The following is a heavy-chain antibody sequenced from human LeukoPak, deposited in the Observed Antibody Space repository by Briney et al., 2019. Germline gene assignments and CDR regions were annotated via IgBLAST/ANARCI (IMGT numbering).Heavy chain of an antibody. J-gene: IGHJ6*02. D-gene: IGHD6-6*01. CDR1: GGSISSYY. CDR2: IYTSGST. V-gene: IGHV4-4*07. Sequence: PSETLSLTCTVSGGSISSYYWSWIRQPAGKGLEWIGRIYTSGSTNYNPSLKSRVTISVDTSKNQFSLKLSSVTAADTAVYYCARDGRPLQLRGNYYYYGMDVWGQGTTVTVSS. CDR3: ARDGRPLQLRGNYYYYGMDV.